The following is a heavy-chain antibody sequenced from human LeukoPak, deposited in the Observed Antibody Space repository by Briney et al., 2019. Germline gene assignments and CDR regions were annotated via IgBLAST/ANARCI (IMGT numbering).Heavy chain of an antibody. D-gene: IGHD2-8*02. Sequence: GESLRLSCAASGFTFSGNAMGWVRQAPGKGLEWVSGIGSDENRLYADSVKGRFTISRDNSKNTLYLQMNSLRVEDTAVYYCAKDVIHWSFDHWGQGTLVTASS. CDR1: GFTFSGNA. J-gene: IGHJ4*02. CDR3: AKDVIHWSFDH. V-gene: IGHV3-23*01. CDR2: IGSDENR.